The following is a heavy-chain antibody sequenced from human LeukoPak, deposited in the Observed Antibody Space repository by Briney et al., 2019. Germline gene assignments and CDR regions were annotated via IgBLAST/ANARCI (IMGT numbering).Heavy chain of an antibody. J-gene: IGHJ4*02. CDR1: GYTFTGYY. CDR3: AREPRVGFSRSFGY. D-gene: IGHD2-2*01. V-gene: IGHV1-2*02. Sequence: GASVKVSCKASGYTFTGYYMHWVRQAPGQGLEWMGWINPNSSGTNYAQKFQGRVTMTRDTSISTAYMELSRLRSDDTAVYYCAREPRVGFSRSFGYWGQGTLVTVSS. CDR2: INPNSSGT.